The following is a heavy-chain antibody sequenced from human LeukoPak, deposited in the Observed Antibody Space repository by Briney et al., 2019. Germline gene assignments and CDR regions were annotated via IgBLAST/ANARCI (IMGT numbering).Heavy chain of an antibody. CDR1: GYTFTSYD. CDR3: ARGHHRAAAGTRRVGYYYYGMDV. D-gene: IGHD6-13*01. J-gene: IGHJ6*02. CDR2: MNPNSGNT. Sequence: GASVKVSCKASGYTFTSYDINWVRQATGQGLEWMGLMNPNSGNTGYAQKFQGRVTMTRNTSISTAYMELSSLRSEDTAVYYCARGHHRAAAGTRRVGYYYYGMDVWGQGTTVTVSS. V-gene: IGHV1-8*01.